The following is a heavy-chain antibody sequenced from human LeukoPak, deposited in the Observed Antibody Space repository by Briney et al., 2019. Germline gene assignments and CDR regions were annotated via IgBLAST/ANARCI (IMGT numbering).Heavy chain of an antibody. V-gene: IGHV6-1*01. CDR3: ARSHSDGYYDALGY. CDR1: GDSVPSKSAA. Sequence: SQTLPLTCAISGDSVPSKSAAWIWTTQSPSRGLEGLGRTYYRSKWYSDFAASAKSRISLNPDTSENQLTLQLNSVTPDDTAVYYCARSHSDGYYDALGYWGQGTLVTVSS. D-gene: IGHD5-24*01. J-gene: IGHJ4*02. CDR2: TYYRSKWYS.